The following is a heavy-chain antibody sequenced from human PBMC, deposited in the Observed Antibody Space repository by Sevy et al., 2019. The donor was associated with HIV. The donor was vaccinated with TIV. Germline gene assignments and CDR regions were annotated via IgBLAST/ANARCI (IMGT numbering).Heavy chain of an antibody. CDR2: INTDGTST. CDR3: ARGREWLLGY. V-gene: IGHV3-74*01. CDR1: GFTFSSYW. D-gene: IGHD3-3*01. J-gene: IGHJ4*02. Sequence: GGPLRLSCAASGFTFSSYWMHWVRQVPGKGLVWVSYINTDGTSTSYADSVKGRFTISRDNAKNTLYLQMNSLRAEDTAVYYCARGREWLLGYWGQGSLVTVSS.